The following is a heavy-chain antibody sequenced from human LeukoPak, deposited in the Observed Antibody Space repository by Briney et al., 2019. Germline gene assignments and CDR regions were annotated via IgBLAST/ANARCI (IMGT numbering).Heavy chain of an antibody. CDR2: INPNSGGT. V-gene: IGHV1-2*02. CDR1: GYTFTGYY. J-gene: IGHJ6*03. D-gene: IGHD2-2*01. CDR3: ARANIVVVPAAIPVYYYYMDV. Sequence: GASVKVSCKASGYTFTGYYMHWVRQAPGQGLEWMGWINPNSGGTNYAQKFQGRVTMTRDTSISIAYMELSRLRSDDTAVYYCARANIVVVPAAIPVYYYYMDVWGKGTTVTVSS.